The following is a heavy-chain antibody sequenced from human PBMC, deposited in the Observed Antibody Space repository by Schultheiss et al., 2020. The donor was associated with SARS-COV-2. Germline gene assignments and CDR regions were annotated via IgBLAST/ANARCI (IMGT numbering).Heavy chain of an antibody. D-gene: IGHD4-23*01. V-gene: IGHV3-30*03. CDR3: ASQDIGGNSVGDY. Sequence: GGSLRLSCAASGFTVSSNYMSWVRQAPGKGLEWVAVISYDGSNKYYADSVKGRFTISRDNSKNTLYLEMNNLRAEDTATYYCASQDIGGNSVGDYWGQGTLVTVSS. CDR1: GFTVSSNY. CDR2: ISYDGSNK. J-gene: IGHJ4*02.